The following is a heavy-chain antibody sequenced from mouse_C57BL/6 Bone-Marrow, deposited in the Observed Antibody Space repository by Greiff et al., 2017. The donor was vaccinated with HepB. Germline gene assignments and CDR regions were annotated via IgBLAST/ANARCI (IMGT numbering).Heavy chain of an antibody. CDR2: ISDGGSYT. CDR1: GFTFSSYA. V-gene: IGHV5-4*01. D-gene: IGHD2-12*01. CDR3: ARERYYYFDY. Sequence: EVQLQESGGGLVKPGGSLKLSCAASGFTFSSYAMSWVRQTPEKRLEWVATISDGGSYTYYPDNVKGRFPISRDNAKNNLYLQMSHLKSEDTAMYYCARERYYYFDYWGQGTTLTVSS. J-gene: IGHJ2*01.